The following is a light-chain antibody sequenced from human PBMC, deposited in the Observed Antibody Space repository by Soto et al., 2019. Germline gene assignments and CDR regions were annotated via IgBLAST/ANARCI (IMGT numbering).Light chain of an antibody. CDR2: AAS. Sequence: DIQMTQSPSSLSASVGDRVTITCRASQSINSYLNWYQQKPGQAPKLLISAASSLQSGVPSRFSGSGSGTDFTLTISSLRPEDFATYYCQQSYITPWMFGQGTKVVIK. V-gene: IGKV1-39*01. CDR3: QQSYITPWM. J-gene: IGKJ1*01. CDR1: QSINSY.